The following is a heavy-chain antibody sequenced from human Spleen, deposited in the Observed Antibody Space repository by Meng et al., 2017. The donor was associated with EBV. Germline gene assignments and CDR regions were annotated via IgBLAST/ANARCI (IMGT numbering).Heavy chain of an antibody. Sequence: QVQLVQSGAEVKKPGASVKVSCKASGYTFTSYDINWVRQAPGQGLEWMGWVNPDSGNTGYPQKFQGRVTITRDTSASTAYMELSSLRSEDTAVYYCARDLYDSSGSTFDYWGQGTLVTVSS. CDR1: GYTFTSYD. V-gene: IGHV1-8*03. CDR2: VNPDSGNT. J-gene: IGHJ4*02. CDR3: ARDLYDSSGSTFDY. D-gene: IGHD3-22*01.